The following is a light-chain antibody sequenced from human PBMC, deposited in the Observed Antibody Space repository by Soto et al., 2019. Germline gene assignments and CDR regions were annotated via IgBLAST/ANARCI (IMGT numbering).Light chain of an antibody. CDR3: QQSRT. V-gene: IGKV3-15*01. Sequence: VMTQSPATLSVSPGERAPLSCRASQNVGGSVAWYQQKPGQAPRLLIYRASTRATGIPARFSGSGSGTEFTLTISSLQSEDFAIYYCQQSRTFAQGTKVDIK. J-gene: IGKJ2*01. CDR2: RAS. CDR1: QNVGGS.